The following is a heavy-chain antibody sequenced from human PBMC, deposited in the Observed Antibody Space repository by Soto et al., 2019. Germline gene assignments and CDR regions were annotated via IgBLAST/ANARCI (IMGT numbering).Heavy chain of an antibody. Sequence: SVKVSCKASGVTFTGQDMRWVRQAPGQGLEWMGGIIPIFGTPQYAEKFQDRVTITADESTSTAYMELSSLTSEDTAVYYCATNEGRDGYRFDYWGQGTLVTVSS. V-gene: IGHV1-69*13. J-gene: IGHJ4*02. CDR3: ATNEGRDGYRFDY. D-gene: IGHD5-12*01. CDR1: GVTFTGQD. CDR2: IIPIFGTP.